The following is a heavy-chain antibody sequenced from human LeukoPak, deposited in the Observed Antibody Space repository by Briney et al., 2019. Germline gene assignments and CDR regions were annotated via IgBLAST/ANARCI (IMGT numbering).Heavy chain of an antibody. J-gene: IGHJ4*02. CDR1: GFTFSSYS. D-gene: IGHD6-19*01. V-gene: IGHV3-21*04. CDR2: ITSSGRYI. Sequence: GGSLRLSCAASGFTFSSYSMNWVRQAPGKGLEWVSSITSSGRYIYYADSVKGRFTISRDNSKNTLYLQMNSLRAEDTAVYYCARDSSSGWYYFDYWGQGTLVTVSS. CDR3: ARDSSSGWYYFDY.